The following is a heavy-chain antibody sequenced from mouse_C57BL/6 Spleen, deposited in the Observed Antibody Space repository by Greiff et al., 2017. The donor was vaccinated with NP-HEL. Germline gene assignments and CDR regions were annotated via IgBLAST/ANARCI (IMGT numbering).Heavy chain of an antibody. D-gene: IGHD1-1*01. CDR1: GYTFTSYG. CDR2: IYPRSGNT. Sequence: QVHVKQSGAELARPGASVKLSCKASGYTFTSYGISWVKQRTGQGLEWIGEIYPRSGNTYYNEKFKGKATLTADKSSSTAYMELRSLTSEDSAVYFCARRGITTVAEAWFAYWGQGTLVTVSA. CDR3: ARRGITTVAEAWFAY. V-gene: IGHV1-81*01. J-gene: IGHJ3*01.